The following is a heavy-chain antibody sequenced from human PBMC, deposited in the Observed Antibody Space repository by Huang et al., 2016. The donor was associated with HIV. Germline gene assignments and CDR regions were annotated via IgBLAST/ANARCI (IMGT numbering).Heavy chain of an antibody. CDR3: VRDQGRLAVGGIDNWFDP. Sequence: QVRLQESGPGLVKPSETLSLSCTVSGDSVSSHYWGWIRHPQGKGLEWIGTVYDSGTTKYNPRLKSRITISVDTSKNGFSLNITSVSAADTAMYFCVRDQGRLAVGGIDNWFDPWGQGALVTVSS. V-gene: IGHV4-59*02. D-gene: IGHD6-19*01. CDR1: GDSVSSHY. J-gene: IGHJ5*02. CDR2: VYDSGTT.